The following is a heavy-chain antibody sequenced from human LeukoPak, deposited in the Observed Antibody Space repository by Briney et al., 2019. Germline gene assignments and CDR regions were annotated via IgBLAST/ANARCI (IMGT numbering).Heavy chain of an antibody. CDR1: GLTFSSYG. CDR2: ISYDGSNR. J-gene: IGHJ6*02. CDR3: AKCGSWNNLSYYYYYAMDV. D-gene: IGHD1/OR15-1a*01. Sequence: PGGSLRLSRAVSGLTFSSYGMHWVRQAPGKGLEWVAVISYDGSNRYYADSVKGRFTISRDNSKNTLYLQMNSLRTEDTAVYYCAKCGSWNNLSYYYYYAMDVWGQGTTVTVSS. V-gene: IGHV3-30*18.